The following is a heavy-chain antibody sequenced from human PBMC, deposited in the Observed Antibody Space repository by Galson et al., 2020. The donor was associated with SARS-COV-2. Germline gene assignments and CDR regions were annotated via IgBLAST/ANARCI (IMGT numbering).Heavy chain of an antibody. J-gene: IGHJ6*02. D-gene: IGHD5-12*01. CDR2: INWNGGST. CDR1: GFTFDDYG. CDR3: ASLGSSGFPNSYGMDV. V-gene: IGHV3-20*04. Sequence: GGSLRLSCAASGFTFDDYGMSWVRQAPGKGLEWVSGINWNGGSTGYADSVKGRFTISRDNAKNSLYLQMNSLRAEDTALYYCASLGSSGFPNSYGMDVWGQGTTVTVSS.